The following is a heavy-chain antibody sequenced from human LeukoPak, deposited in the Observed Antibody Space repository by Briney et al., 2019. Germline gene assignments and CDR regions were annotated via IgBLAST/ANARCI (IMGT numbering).Heavy chain of an antibody. Sequence: PSETLSLTCTVSGGSISSYYWSWIRQPPGKGLEWIGYNYYSGSTNYNPSLKSRVTISVDTSKNQFSLKLSSVTAADTAVYYCARHPDSSGNFDYWGQGTLVTVSS. CDR1: GGSISSYY. D-gene: IGHD3-22*01. CDR3: ARHPDSSGNFDY. J-gene: IGHJ4*02. V-gene: IGHV4-59*08. CDR2: NYYSGST.